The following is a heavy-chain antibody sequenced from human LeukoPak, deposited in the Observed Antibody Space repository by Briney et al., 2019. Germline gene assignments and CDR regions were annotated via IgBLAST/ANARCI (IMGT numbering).Heavy chain of an antibody. J-gene: IGHJ4*02. Sequence: ASVKVSCKASEYTFTGSYIHWVRQAPGQGLEWMGIINPSGGSTSYAQKFQGRVTMTRDTSTSTVYMELRSLRSEDTAVYFCARDADDSSGYSNFDYWGQGTLVTVSS. V-gene: IGHV1-46*01. CDR2: INPSGGST. CDR3: ARDADDSSGYSNFDY. D-gene: IGHD3-22*01. CDR1: EYTFTGSY.